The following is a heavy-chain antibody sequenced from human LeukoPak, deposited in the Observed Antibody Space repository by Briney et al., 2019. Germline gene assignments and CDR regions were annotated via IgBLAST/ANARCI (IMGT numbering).Heavy chain of an antibody. CDR2: INWNGGST. J-gene: IGHJ4*02. Sequence: PGGSLRLSCAASGFTFDDYGMSWVRQAPGKGLEWVSGINWNGGSTGYADSVKGRFTISRDNAKNSLYLQMNSLRAEDTALYHCARVRFGELSTPYYFDYWGQGTLVTVPS. V-gene: IGHV3-20*01. D-gene: IGHD3-10*01. CDR3: ARVRFGELSTPYYFDY. CDR1: GFTFDDYG.